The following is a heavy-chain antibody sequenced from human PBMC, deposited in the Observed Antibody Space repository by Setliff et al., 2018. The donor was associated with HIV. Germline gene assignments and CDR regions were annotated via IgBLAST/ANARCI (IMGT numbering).Heavy chain of an antibody. Sequence: SETLSLTCSVSGDSISSGSYFWGWIRQTLGKGLEWIGNIYYTGFAYYNPSLKSRVTISLDTSKTHFFLNLTPVTDADTAVYFCTREGRGDPAMATTRIDYWGQGKLVTVSS. CDR3: TREGRGDPAMATTRIDY. J-gene: IGHJ4*02. CDR1: GDSISSGSYF. V-gene: IGHV4-39*02. CDR2: IYYTGFA. D-gene: IGHD1-1*01.